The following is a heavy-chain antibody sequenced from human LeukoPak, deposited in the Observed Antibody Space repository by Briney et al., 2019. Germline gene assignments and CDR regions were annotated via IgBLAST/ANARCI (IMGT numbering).Heavy chain of an antibody. D-gene: IGHD3-16*01. CDR3: ARVYHDPPGFDV. V-gene: IGHV4-4*09. Sequence: SETLSLTCTVSGGSISTDYWSWIRQPLGKGLEWIGYVYDSGSANYNPSLQSRVTISKDASKNQFSLEMASLTGADTAMYYCARVYHDPPGFDVWGPGTMVIVSS. CDR2: VYDSGSA. J-gene: IGHJ3*01. CDR1: GGSISTDY.